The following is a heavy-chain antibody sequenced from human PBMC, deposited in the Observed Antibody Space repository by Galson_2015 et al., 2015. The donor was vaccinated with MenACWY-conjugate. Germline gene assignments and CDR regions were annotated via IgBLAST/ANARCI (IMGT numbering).Heavy chain of an antibody. D-gene: IGHD1-26*01. V-gene: IGHV1-46*01. CDR3: VREHRGGSFDY. CDR2: IRPSGDDGT. Sequence: SVKVSCKASGYTFTTYYMHWVRQAPGQGLEWMGIIRPSGDDGTTYAQKFQGRVTMTRDTSTSTVYMDLSSLRSEDTAVYYCVREHRGGSFDYWGQGTLVTVSS. J-gene: IGHJ4*02. CDR1: GYTFTTYY.